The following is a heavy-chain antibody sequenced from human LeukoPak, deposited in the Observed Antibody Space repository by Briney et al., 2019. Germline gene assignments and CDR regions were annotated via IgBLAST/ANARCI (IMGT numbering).Heavy chain of an antibody. V-gene: IGHV4-31*03. CDR1: GGSISGGGYY. CDR2: IYYSGST. Sequence: PSQTLSLTCTVSGGSISGGGYYWSWIRQHPGKGLEWIGYIYYSGSTYYNPSLKSRVTISLDTSKNQFSLKLTSVTAADTAVYYCARAGGGYDALTFDYWGRGTLVTVSS. J-gene: IGHJ4*02. D-gene: IGHD2-2*01. CDR3: ARAGGGYDALTFDY.